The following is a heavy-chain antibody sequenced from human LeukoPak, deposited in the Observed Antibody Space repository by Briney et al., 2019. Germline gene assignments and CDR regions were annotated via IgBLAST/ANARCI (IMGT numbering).Heavy chain of an antibody. Sequence: GASVKVSCKASGGTFSSYAISWVRQAPGQGLEWMGGIIPIFGTANYAQKFQGRVTITTDESTSTAYMELSSLRSEDTAAYYCAIDRLERHYFDYWGQGTLVTVSS. V-gene: IGHV1-69*05. CDR3: AIDRLERHYFDY. CDR2: IIPIFGTA. J-gene: IGHJ4*02. CDR1: GGTFSSYA. D-gene: IGHD1-1*01.